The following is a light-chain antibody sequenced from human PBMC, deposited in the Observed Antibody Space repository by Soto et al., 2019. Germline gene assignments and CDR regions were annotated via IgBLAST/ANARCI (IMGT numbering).Light chain of an antibody. CDR3: SSYTSSSTLV. V-gene: IGLV2-14*01. J-gene: IGLJ3*02. CDR1: SSDVGGYNY. Sequence: QSALTQPASVSGSPGQSITISCTGTSSDVGGYNYVSWYQHHPGKAPKLMIYEVNNRPSGVSKRFSGSKSGNTASLTISGLQALDEADYYCSSYTSSSTLVFGGGAKLNVL. CDR2: EVN.